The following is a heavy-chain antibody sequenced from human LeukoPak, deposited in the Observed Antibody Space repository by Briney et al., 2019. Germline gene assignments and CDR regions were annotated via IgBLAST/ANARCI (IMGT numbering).Heavy chain of an antibody. Sequence: NPSETLSLTCAVSGGSISSSNWWSWVRQPPGKGLEWIGEIYHSGSTNYNPSLKSRVTISVDKSKNQFSLKLSSVTAADTAVYYCARGIRGVTPYYYYGMDVWGQGTTVTASS. V-gene: IGHV4-4*02. CDR3: ARGIRGVTPYYYYGMDV. J-gene: IGHJ6*02. D-gene: IGHD3-10*01. CDR2: IYHSGST. CDR1: GGSISSSNW.